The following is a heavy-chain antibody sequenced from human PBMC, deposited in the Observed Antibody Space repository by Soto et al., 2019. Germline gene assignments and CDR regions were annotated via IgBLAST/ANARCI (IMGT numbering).Heavy chain of an antibody. J-gene: IGHJ4*02. D-gene: IGHD1-26*01. Sequence: SETLSLTCAVSGGSISSGGYSWIWIRQPPGKGLERIGYMYHSGSTYYNPSLKSRVTISIDRSKNQFSLKLNSVTAADTAVYYCAKEHSGSYPYFDTWGQGTLVTVSS. CDR3: AKEHSGSYPYFDT. CDR2: MYHSGST. CDR1: GGSISSGGYS. V-gene: IGHV4-30-2*01.